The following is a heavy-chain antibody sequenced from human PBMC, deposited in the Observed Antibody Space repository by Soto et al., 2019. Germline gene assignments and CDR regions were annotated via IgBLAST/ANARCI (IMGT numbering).Heavy chain of an antibody. Sequence: QVQLVQSGAEVKKPGSSVKVSCKASGGTFSSYAISWVRQAPGQGLEWMGGIIPIFGTANYAQKFQGRVTITMDESTSTAYMELSSLRSEDTAVYYCATHAGRGQPPLLDYWGQGTLVTVSS. CDR1: GGTFSSYA. CDR2: IIPIFGTA. V-gene: IGHV1-69*01. CDR3: ATHAGRGQPPLLDY. J-gene: IGHJ4*02.